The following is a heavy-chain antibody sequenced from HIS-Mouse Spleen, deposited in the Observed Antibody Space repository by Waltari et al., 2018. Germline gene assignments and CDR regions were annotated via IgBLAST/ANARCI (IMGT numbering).Heavy chain of an antibody. CDR2: NSGSGGST. CDR3: AKDRNWGSSGYFDY. J-gene: IGHJ4*02. V-gene: IGHV3-23*01. CDR1: GFTFSSYA. D-gene: IGHD3-16*01. Sequence: EVQLLESGGGLVQPGGSLRLSCAASGFTFSSYAMSWVRQAPGKGLEWVSANSGSGGSTYYADSVKGRFTISRDKSKNTLYLQMNRLTAEDTAVYYCAKDRNWGSSGYFDYWGQGTLVTVSS.